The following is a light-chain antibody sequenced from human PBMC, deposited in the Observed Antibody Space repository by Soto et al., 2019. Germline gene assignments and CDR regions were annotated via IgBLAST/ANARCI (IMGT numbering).Light chain of an antibody. CDR1: SGHSSYI. CDR2: RESSGSY. V-gene: IGLV4-60*02. J-gene: IGLJ3*02. Sequence: QLVLTQSSSASASLGSSVKLTCTLSSGHSSYIIAWHQQQPGKAPRYLMKRESSGSYNKGSGVPDRFSGSSSGADRYLTISNLQFEDEADYYCETWDSNTRVFGGGTKVTVL. CDR3: ETWDSNTRV.